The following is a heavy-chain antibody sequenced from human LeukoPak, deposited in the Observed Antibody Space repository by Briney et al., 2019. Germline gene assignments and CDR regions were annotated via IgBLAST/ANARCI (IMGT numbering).Heavy chain of an antibody. V-gene: IGHV4-39*01. CDR3: AGTSVTLHF. J-gene: IGHJ4*02. CDR2: IYYRGDP. D-gene: IGHD4-17*01. CDR1: GGTIDTSRYY. Sequence: SETLSLTCTVSGGTIDTSRYYWGWIRQPPGKGLEWLANIYYRGDPFYNPSLKSRLTISMDTSKNQFSLRLTSVTAADTAVYYCAGTSVTLHFWGQGALVTVSS.